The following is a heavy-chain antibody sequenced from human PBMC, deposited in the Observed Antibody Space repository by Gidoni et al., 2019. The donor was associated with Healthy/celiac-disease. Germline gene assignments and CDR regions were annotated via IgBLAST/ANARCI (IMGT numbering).Heavy chain of an antibody. CDR1: GFTFGDYA. Sequence: EVQLVESGGGLVQPGRSLRLSCTASGFTFGDYAMSWVRQAPGKGLEWVGFIRSKAYGGTTEYAASVKGRFTISRDDSKSIAYLQMNSLKTEDTAVYYCTRGPQLYSSGWYKGKLFDYWGQGTLVTVSS. CDR2: IRSKAYGGTT. CDR3: TRGPQLYSSGWYKGKLFDY. D-gene: IGHD6-19*01. J-gene: IGHJ4*02. V-gene: IGHV3-49*04.